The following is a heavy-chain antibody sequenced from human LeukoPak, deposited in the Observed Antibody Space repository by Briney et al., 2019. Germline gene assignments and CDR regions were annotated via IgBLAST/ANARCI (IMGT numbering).Heavy chain of an antibody. CDR3: ARDVSDENEGASRIHLDY. V-gene: IGHV3-7*01. CDR1: GFTFSRYW. Sequence: GGSLRLSCAASGFTFSRYWLRWVRQAPGKGLEWVANIQQDGREKHYVDSVKGRFISSRDNDKNSLYLQINSLRAEDTAMYYCARDVSDENEGASRIHLDYWGQGTLVTVSS. D-gene: IGHD2-15*01. J-gene: IGHJ4*02. CDR2: IQQDGREK.